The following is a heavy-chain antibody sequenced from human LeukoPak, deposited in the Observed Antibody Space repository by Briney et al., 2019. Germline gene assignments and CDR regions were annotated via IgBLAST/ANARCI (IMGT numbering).Heavy chain of an antibody. Sequence: GGSLRLSCAASGFIFDNYGMSWVRQAPGKGLEWVSGIFGSGVRTFYADSIKGRFTISRDNSKNTLYLQMNSLRVEDTAIYYSAKDRREMATVPEIWGQGTLVTVSS. CDR2: IFGSGVRT. D-gene: IGHD5-24*01. CDR3: AKDRREMATVPEI. CDR1: GFIFDNYG. J-gene: IGHJ4*02. V-gene: IGHV3-23*01.